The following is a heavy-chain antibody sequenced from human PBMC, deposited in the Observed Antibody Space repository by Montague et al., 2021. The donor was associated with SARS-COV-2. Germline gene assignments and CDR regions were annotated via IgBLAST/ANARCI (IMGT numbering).Heavy chain of an antibody. Sequence: SETLSLTCSVSGASISSSDYYWGWIRQPPGKGLEWIGSIYYSGITHYDPSLKSRATLSVDTSKNQFSLRLRSVTAADTAVYYCARFPHGVRESAFDIWGQGTMVTVSS. V-gene: IGHV4-39*01. J-gene: IGHJ3*02. CDR3: ARFPHGVRESAFDI. CDR2: IYYSGIT. CDR1: GASISSSDYY. D-gene: IGHD3-10*01.